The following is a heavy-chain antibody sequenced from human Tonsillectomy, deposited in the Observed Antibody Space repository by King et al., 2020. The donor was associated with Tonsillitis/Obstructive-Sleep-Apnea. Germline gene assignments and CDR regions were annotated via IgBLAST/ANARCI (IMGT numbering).Heavy chain of an antibody. CDR1: GFTFSSYA. V-gene: IGHV3-23*04. CDR3: AKARSSTSTSCYIY. Sequence: VQLVESGGGLVQPGGSLRLSCAASGFTFSSYAMSWVRQAPGKGLEWVSVISGSGSNTYYTDSVKGRVTISRDNSKNTLYLQMNSLRAEDTAVYYCAKARSSTSTSCYIYWGQGTLVTVSS. D-gene: IGHD2-2*02. J-gene: IGHJ4*02. CDR2: ISGSGSNT.